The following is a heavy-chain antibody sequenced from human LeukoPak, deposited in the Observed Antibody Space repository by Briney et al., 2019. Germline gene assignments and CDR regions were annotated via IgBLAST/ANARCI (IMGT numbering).Heavy chain of an antibody. Sequence: ASVKVSCKASGYTFTSYYMHWVRQAPGQGLEWMGIINPSGGSTSYVQKFQGRVTMTRDMSTSTVYMELSSLRSEDTAVYYCARDQPQYGDYVTPLDYWGQGTLVTVSS. CDR2: INPSGGST. V-gene: IGHV1-46*01. CDR3: ARDQPQYGDYVTPLDY. D-gene: IGHD4-17*01. CDR1: GYTFTSYY. J-gene: IGHJ4*02.